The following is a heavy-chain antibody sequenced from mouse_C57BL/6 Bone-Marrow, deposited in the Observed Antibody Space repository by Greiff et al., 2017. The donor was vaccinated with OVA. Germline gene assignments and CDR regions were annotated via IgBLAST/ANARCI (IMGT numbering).Heavy chain of an antibody. CDR3: ARHDYSNSWYFDV. Sequence: QVQLQQSGPELVKPGASVKISCKASGYTFPDYYINWVKQRPGQGLAWIGWIFPGSGSTYYNEKFKGKATLTVDKSSSTAYMLLSSLTSEDSAVYFCARHDYSNSWYFDVWGTGTTVTVSS. D-gene: IGHD2-5*01. J-gene: IGHJ1*03. CDR2: IFPGSGST. CDR1: GYTFPDYY. V-gene: IGHV1-75*01.